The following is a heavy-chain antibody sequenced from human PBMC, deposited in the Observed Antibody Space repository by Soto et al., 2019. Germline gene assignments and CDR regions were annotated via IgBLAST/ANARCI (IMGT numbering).Heavy chain of an antibody. CDR2: INAGNGNT. V-gene: IGHV1-3*01. J-gene: IGHJ4*02. Sequence: ASVEVSCKAPGYTFITYAMHWVRQAPGQRLEWMGWINAGNGNTKYSQKFQGRVSITRDTSASTAYMELSSLRSEDTAVYYCARGIIVGGWYPYYFDYWGQGTLVTVSS. CDR3: ARGIIVGGWYPYYFDY. D-gene: IGHD6-19*01. CDR1: GYTFITYA.